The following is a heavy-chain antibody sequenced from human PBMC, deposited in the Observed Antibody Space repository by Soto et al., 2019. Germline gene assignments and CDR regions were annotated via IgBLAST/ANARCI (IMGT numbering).Heavy chain of an antibody. CDR1: GSTFSSYG. CDR2: ISYDGSNK. D-gene: IGHD6-13*01. V-gene: IGHV3-30*18. J-gene: IGHJ6*02. Sequence: GGSLRLSCAASGSTFSSYGMHWVRQAPGKGLEWVAVISYDGSNKYYADSVKGRFTISRDNSKNTLYLQMNSLRAEDTAVYYCAKESHSSWYFPGRYYYYYGMDVWGQGTPVTVSS. CDR3: AKESHSSWYFPGRYYYYYGMDV.